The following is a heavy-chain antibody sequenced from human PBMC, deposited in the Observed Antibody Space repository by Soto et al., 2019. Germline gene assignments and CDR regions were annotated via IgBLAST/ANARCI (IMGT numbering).Heavy chain of an antibody. CDR1: GGSISSSNYY. CDR3: ARGLSVAGTSY. J-gene: IGHJ4*02. CDR2: IYYSGST. Sequence: SETLSLTYTVSGGSISSSNYYWGWIRQPPGKGLEWIGSIYYSGSTYYNPSLKSRVTISVDTSKNQFSLKLSSVTAADTAVYYCARGLSVAGTSYWGQGTLVTVSS. V-gene: IGHV4-39*01. D-gene: IGHD6-19*01.